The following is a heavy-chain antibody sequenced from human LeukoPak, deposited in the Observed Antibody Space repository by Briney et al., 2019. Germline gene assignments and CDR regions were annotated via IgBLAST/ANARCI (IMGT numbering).Heavy chain of an antibody. CDR2: ITPIFGTA. Sequence: GASVKVSCKASGGTFSNYAISWVRQAPGQGLEWMGGITPIFGTANYAQKFQGRVTITADESTSTAYMELSSLRSEDTAVYYCARDPSLVDTYYYYGMDVWGQGTTVTVSS. CDR1: GGTFSNYA. CDR3: ARDPSLVDTYYYYGMDV. J-gene: IGHJ6*02. D-gene: IGHD5-18*01. V-gene: IGHV1-69*13.